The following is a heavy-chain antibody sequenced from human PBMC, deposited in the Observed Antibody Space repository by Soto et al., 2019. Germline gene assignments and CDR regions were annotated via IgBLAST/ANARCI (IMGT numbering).Heavy chain of an antibody. CDR3: AKGHWEWSGYFSVSYYYYGMDV. D-gene: IGHD3-3*01. V-gene: IGHV3-30*18. J-gene: IGHJ6*02. CDR2: ISYDGSNK. CDR1: GFTFSSYG. Sequence: LRLSCAASGFTFSSYGMHWVRQAPGKGLEWVAVISYDGSNKYYADSVKGRFTISRDNSKNTLYLQMNSLRAEDTAVYYCAKGHWEWSGYFSVSYYYYGMDVWGQGTAVTVSS.